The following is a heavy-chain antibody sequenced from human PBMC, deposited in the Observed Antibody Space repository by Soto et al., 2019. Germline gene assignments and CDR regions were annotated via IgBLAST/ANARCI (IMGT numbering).Heavy chain of an antibody. CDR1: GYTFTSYG. V-gene: IGHV1-18*01. CDR2: ISAYNGNT. D-gene: IGHD6-19*01. Sequence: ASVKVSCKASGYTFTSYGISWVRQAPGQGLAWMGWISAYNGNTNYAQKLQGRVTMTTDTSTSTAYMELRSLRSDDTAVYYCARASIAVAGLVNWFDAWGQGTLVTVSS. J-gene: IGHJ5*02. CDR3: ARASIAVAGLVNWFDA.